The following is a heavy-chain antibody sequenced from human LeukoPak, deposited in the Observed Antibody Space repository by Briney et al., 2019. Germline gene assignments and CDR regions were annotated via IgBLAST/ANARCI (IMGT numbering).Heavy chain of an antibody. CDR1: GFTFSSYV. CDR3: TKGGKYCSSTSCYFWFDP. V-gene: IGHV3-23*01. Sequence: GGSLRLSCAASGFTFSSYVMSWVRQAPGRGLEWVSSISATDSGTYYADSVKVRFTISRDNSKNTLYLQLNSLRAEDTAIYYCTKGGKYCSSTSCYFWFDPWGQGTLVTVSS. D-gene: IGHD2-2*01. J-gene: IGHJ5*02. CDR2: ISATDSGT.